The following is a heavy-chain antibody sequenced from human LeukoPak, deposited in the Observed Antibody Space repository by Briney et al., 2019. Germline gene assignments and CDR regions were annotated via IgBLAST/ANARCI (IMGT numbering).Heavy chain of an antibody. J-gene: IGHJ4*02. D-gene: IGHD6-13*01. CDR3: ARATAAGTPGFDY. CDR1: GFTFSSYE. CDR2: ISSSSSYI. Sequence: KSGGSLRLSCAASGFTFSSYEMNWVRQAPGKGLEWVSSISSSSSYIYYADSVKGRFTISRDNAKNSLYLQMNSLRAEDTAVYYCARATAAGTPGFDYWGQGTLVTVSS. V-gene: IGHV3-21*01.